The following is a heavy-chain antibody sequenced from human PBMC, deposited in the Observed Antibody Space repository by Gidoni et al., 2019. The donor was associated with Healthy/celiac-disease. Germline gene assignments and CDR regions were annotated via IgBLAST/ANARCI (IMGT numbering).Heavy chain of an antibody. J-gene: IGHJ5*02. CDR2: IYYSGST. V-gene: IGHV4-39*01. CDR1: GGSIGRSSSY. CDR3: ARQGFGTSYNWFDP. D-gene: IGHD3-10*01. Sequence: QLQLQESGPGLVKPSETLSLTCTVSGGSIGRSSSYWGWIRQPPGKGLEWIGSIYYSGSTYYNPSLKSRVTISVDTSKNQFSLKLSSVTAADTAVYYCARQGFGTSYNWFDPWGQGTLVTVSS.